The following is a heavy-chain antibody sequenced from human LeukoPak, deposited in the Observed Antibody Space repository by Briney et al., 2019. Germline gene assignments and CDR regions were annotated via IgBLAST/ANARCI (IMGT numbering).Heavy chain of an antibody. D-gene: IGHD3-16*01. CDR1: GGSFSGYY. V-gene: IGHV4-34*01. CDR2: INHSGST. Sequence: SETLSLTCAVYGGSFSGYYWSWIRQPPGKGLEWIGEINHSGSTNYNPSLKSRVTISVDTSKNQFSLKLTSVTAADTAVYYCARAFWGSGIDYWGQGTLVTVSS. CDR3: ARAFWGSGIDY. J-gene: IGHJ4*02.